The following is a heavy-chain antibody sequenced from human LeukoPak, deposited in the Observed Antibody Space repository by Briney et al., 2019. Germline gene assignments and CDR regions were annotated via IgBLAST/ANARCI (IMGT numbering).Heavy chain of an antibody. CDR3: ASFNPKYYGGYSSAFDI. CDR2: IYYSGST. D-gene: IGHD4-23*01. J-gene: IGHJ3*02. CDR1: GGSISSYY. V-gene: IGHV4-59*01. Sequence: PSETLSLTCTVSGGSISSYYWSWIRQPPGKGLEWIGYIYYSGSTNYNPSLKSRVTISVDTSKNQFSLKLSSVTAADTAVYYCASFNPKYYGGYSSAFDIWGQGTMVTVSS.